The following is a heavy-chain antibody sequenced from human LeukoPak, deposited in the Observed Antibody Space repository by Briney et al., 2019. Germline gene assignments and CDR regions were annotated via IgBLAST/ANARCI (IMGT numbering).Heavy chain of an antibody. CDR1: GFTFSSYA. V-gene: IGHV3-23*01. J-gene: IGHJ4*02. D-gene: IGHD3-22*01. CDR3: AKDNRGTIVVVTPYYFDY. CDR2: ISGSDGST. Sequence: GGSLRLSCAASGFTFSSYAMSWVRQAPGKGLEWVSVISGSDGSTYYADSVKGRFTISRDNSKNTLYLQMNSLRAEDTAIYYCAKDNRGTIVVVTPYYFDYWGQGTLVTVSS.